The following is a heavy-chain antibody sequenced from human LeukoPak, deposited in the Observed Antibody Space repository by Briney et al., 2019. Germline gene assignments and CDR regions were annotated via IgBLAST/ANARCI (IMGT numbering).Heavy chain of an antibody. J-gene: IGHJ4*02. D-gene: IGHD2-15*01. V-gene: IGHV4-39*01. CDR3: ARLVVSGVTNTHGLFDY. CDR2: IYYSGST. Sequence: PSETLSLTCTVSGGSISSSSYDWGWIRQPPGKGLEWIGSIYYSGSTYYNPSLKSRVTISVDTSKNQFSLKLSSVTAADTAVYYCARLVVSGVTNTHGLFDYWGQGTLVTVSS. CDR1: GGSISSSSYD.